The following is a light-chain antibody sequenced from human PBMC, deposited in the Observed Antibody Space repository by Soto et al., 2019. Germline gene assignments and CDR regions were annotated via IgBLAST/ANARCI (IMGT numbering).Light chain of an antibody. Sequence: EIVMTQSPVTLSVSQGERATLSCRASQSINSNLAWYQQKPGQAPSLLIYGAFTRATGIPARFSGTGSGTEFTLAISSLQSEDLALYYCQQHNDWPLTFGQGAKVDIK. CDR3: QQHNDWPLT. CDR1: QSINSN. J-gene: IGKJ1*01. CDR2: GAF. V-gene: IGKV3-15*01.